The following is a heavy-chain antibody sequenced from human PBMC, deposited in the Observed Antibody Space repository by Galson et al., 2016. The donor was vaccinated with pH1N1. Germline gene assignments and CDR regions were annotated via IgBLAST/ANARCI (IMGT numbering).Heavy chain of an antibody. D-gene: IGHD1-26*01. CDR2: IHHSGTT. CDR3: ARGNRGKFPDRTYYFDS. Sequence: ETLSLTCAVSGASISAYYWSWIRQPPGRGLEWIGEIHHSGTTNYNPSLKSRVTISVDTSKNQFSLNLSSVTAADAAVYYCARGNRGKFPDRTYYFDSWGQGTLVTVSS. J-gene: IGHJ4*01. V-gene: IGHV4-34*01. CDR1: GASISAYY.